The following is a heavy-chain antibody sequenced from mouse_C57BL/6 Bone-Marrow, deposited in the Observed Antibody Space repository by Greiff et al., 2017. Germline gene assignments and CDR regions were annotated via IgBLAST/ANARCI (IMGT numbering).Heavy chain of an antibody. V-gene: IGHV1-50*01. J-gene: IGHJ4*01. D-gene: IGHD2-3*01. CDR3: ARNLYDFYAMDY. CDR2: IDPSDSYT. CDR1: GYTFTSYW. Sequence: VQLQQPGAELVKPGASVKLSCKASGYTFTSYWMQWVKQRPGQGLEWIGEIDPSDSYTNYNQKFKGKATLTVDTSSSTAYMQLSSLTSEDSAVYYCARNLYDFYAMDYWGQGTSVTVSS.